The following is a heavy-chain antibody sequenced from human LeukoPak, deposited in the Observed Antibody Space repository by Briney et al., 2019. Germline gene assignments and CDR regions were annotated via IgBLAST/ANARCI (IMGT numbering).Heavy chain of an antibody. J-gene: IGHJ4*02. CDR2: TYYIGSP. Sequence: SETLSLTCSVSGGSMNSYYWSWIRQSPGKGLEWIGYTYYIGSPNYNPSLKSRVTISVDTSKNQFSLRLTSVTAADTAVYYCARDRHDSTGYYYDYWGKGAPVTVSS. CDR1: GGSMNSYY. V-gene: IGHV4-59*01. CDR3: ARDRHDSTGYYYDY. D-gene: IGHD3-22*01.